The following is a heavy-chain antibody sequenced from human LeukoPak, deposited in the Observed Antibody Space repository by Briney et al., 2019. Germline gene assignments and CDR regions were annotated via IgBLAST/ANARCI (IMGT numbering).Heavy chain of an antibody. D-gene: IGHD3-10*01. CDR1: GESFSGYY. CDR3: ARRSITMVRKTYYYYMDV. J-gene: IGHJ6*03. V-gene: IGHV4-34*12. Sequence: SETLSLTCVVYGESFSGYYWTWIRQPPGKGLEWIGEIIDTGSTKYNSSLKSRVTISVDTSKNEFSLKLSSVTAADTAVYYCARRSITMVRKTYYYYMDVWGKGTTVTISS. CDR2: IIDTGST.